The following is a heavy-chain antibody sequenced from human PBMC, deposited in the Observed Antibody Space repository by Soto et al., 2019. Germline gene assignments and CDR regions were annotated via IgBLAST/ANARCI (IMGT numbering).Heavy chain of an antibody. J-gene: IGHJ6*03. CDR1: GASISTSSSYY. Sequence: QLQLQESGTGLVKPSETLSLSCTVSGASISTSSSYYWGWIRQPPGKGLEWIANMYYSGGTYYNPSLKSRVTISLETSKNQFSLKLNSVTAADTAVYYCARIKIVGILTYYMDVWGKGTTVTVSS. CDR2: MYYSGGT. D-gene: IGHD3-3*01. V-gene: IGHV4-39*01. CDR3: ARIKIVGILTYYMDV.